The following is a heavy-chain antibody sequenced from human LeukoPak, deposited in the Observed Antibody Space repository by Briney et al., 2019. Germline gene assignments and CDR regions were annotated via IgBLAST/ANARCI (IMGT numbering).Heavy chain of an antibody. CDR3: AKDFDSSGYYDWFDP. CDR1: GFTFGSYA. J-gene: IGHJ5*02. D-gene: IGHD3-22*01. V-gene: IGHV3-23*01. CDR2: ISGSGGST. Sequence: GGSLRLSCAASGFTFGSYAMSWVRQAPGKGLEWVSAISGSGGSTYYADSVKGRFTISRDNSKNTLYLQMNSLRAEDTAVYYCAKDFDSSGYYDWFDPWGQGTLVTVSS.